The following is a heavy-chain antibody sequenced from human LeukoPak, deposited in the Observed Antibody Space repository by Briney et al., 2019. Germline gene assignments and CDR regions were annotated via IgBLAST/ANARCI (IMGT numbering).Heavy chain of an antibody. CDR3: TRDPHIVVVPAAIRGWFDP. J-gene: IGHJ5*02. D-gene: IGHD2-2*02. V-gene: IGHV1-18*01. CDR1: GYTFTSYG. CDR2: ISAYNGNT. Sequence: GASVKVSCTASGYTFTSYGISWVRQAPGQGLEWMGWISAYNGNTNYAQRFQGRVTMTTDTSTSTAYMELRSLRSDDTAVYYCTRDPHIVVVPAAIRGWFDPWGQGTLVTVSS.